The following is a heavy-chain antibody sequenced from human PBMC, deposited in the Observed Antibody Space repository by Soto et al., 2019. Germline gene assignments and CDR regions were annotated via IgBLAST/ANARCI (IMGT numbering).Heavy chain of an antibody. D-gene: IGHD6-13*01. V-gene: IGHV1-46*01. J-gene: IGHJ1*01. Sequence: ASVKVSCKASGYTFTSYYMHWVRQAPGQGLERIGIINPSGGSTSYAQKFQGRVTMTRDTSTSTVYMELSSLRSEDTAVYYCSRDLLSIAAAVFTPAEYFQRWGQGTLVTVSS. CDR3: SRDLLSIAAAVFTPAEYFQR. CDR2: INPSGGST. CDR1: GYTFTSYY.